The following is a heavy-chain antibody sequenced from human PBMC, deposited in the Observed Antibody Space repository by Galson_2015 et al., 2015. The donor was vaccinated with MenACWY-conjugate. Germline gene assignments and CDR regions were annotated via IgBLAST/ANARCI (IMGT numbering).Heavy chain of an antibody. J-gene: IGHJ4*02. CDR1: GLTFGDYL. CDR2: IRSKAYGGAP. D-gene: IGHD2-2*01. V-gene: IGHV3-49*03. Sequence: SLRLSCAASGLTFGDYLMSWFRQAPGKGLEWVSFIRSKAYGGAPEYAESVKGRFTISRDDSQSIAYLQMNSLKTEDTAVYYCARGGHRYCSSTNCPFDNWGRGTLVTVSS. CDR3: ARGGHRYCSSTNCPFDN.